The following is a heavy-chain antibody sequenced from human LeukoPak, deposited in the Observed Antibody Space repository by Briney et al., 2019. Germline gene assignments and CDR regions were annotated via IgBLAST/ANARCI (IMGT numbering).Heavy chain of an antibody. CDR2: INSDGSST. D-gene: IGHD3-10*01. J-gene: IGHJ4*02. V-gene: IGHV3-74*01. Sequence: QAGGSLRLSCAASAFTFTRYWMYWVRQAPGKGLVWVSRINSDGSSTRYADSVKGRFTISRDNTKKMLYLQMNSQKAEDTAVYYCTRDLGGSGSYWGRGTLVTVSS. CDR3: TRDLGGSGSY. CDR1: AFTFTRYW.